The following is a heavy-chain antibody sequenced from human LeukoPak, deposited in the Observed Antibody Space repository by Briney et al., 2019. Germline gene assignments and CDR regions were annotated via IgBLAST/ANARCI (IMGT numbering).Heavy chain of an antibody. CDR2: IYSGGST. CDR1: GFTFSSYW. CDR3: ARDADAFDI. V-gene: IGHV3-53*01. Sequence: GGSLRLSCAASGFTFSSYWMSWVRQAPGKGLEWVSVIYSGGSTYYADSVKGRFTISRDNSKNTLYLQMNSLRAEDTAVYYCARDADAFDIWGQGTMVTVSS. J-gene: IGHJ3*02.